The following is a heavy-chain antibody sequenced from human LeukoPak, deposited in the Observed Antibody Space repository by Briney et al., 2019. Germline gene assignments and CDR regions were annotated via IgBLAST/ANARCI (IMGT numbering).Heavy chain of an antibody. CDR2: IWYDGSNK. J-gene: IGHJ4*02. D-gene: IGHD1-26*01. V-gene: IGHV3-33*06. CDR1: GFTFSSYG. CDR3: AKGYREWELLHY. Sequence: GGSLRLSCAASGFTFSSYGMHWVRQAPGKGLEWVAVIWYDGSNKYYADSVKGRFTISRDNSKNPLYLQMNRLRAEDTAVYYCAKGYREWELLHYWGQGTLVSVSS.